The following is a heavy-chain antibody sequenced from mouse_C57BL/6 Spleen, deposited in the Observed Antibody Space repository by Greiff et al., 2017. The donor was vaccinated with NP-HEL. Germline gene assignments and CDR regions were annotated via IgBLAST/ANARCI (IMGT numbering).Heavy chain of an antibody. D-gene: IGHD2-4*01. CDR2: IYPGSGST. Sequence: VQLQQPGAELVKPGASVKMSCKASGYTFTSYWITWVKQRPGQGLEWIGDIYPGSGSTNYNEKFKSKATLTVDTSSSTAYMQLSSLTSEDSAVYYCARRGDYDPYAMDYWGQGTSVTVSS. V-gene: IGHV1-55*01. CDR3: ARRGDYDPYAMDY. CDR1: GYTFTSYW. J-gene: IGHJ4*01.